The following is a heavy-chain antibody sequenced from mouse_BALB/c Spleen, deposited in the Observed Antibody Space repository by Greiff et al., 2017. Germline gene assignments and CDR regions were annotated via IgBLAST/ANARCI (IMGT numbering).Heavy chain of an antibody. Sequence: VQLQQSGAELVRPGSSVKISCKASGYAFSSYWMNWVKQRPGQGLEWIGQIYPGDGDTNYNGKFKGKATLTADKSSSTAYMQLSSLTSEDSAVYYCGRKGVTTGSSPDYWGQGTTLTVSS. V-gene: IGHV1-80*01. J-gene: IGHJ2*01. CDR1: GYAFSSYW. D-gene: IGHD1-1*01. CDR3: GRKGVTTGSSPDY. CDR2: IYPGDGDT.